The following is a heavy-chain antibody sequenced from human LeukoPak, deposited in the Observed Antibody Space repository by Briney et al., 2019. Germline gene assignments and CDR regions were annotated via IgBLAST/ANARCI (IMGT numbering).Heavy chain of an antibody. CDR2: IRYDGSNK. Sequence: PGGSLRLSCAASGFTFSSYGMHWVRQAPGKGLEWVAFIRYDGSNKYYADSVKGRFTISRDNSKNTLYLQMNSLRAEDTAVYYCARAGEYSYGHVSDYWGQGTLVTVSS. J-gene: IGHJ4*02. V-gene: IGHV3-30*02. CDR3: ARAGEYSYGHVSDY. D-gene: IGHD5-18*01. CDR1: GFTFSSYG.